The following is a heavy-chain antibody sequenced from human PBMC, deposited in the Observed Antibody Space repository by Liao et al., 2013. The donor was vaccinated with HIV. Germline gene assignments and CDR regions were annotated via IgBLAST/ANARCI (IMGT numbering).Heavy chain of an antibody. CDR1: GGSISSYY. Sequence: QVQLQESGPGLVKPSETLSLTCTVSGGSISSYYWSWIRQPPGKGLEWIGYIYYSGSTNYNPSLKSRVTISVDTSKNQFSLKLSSVTAADTAVYYCARGTGVYYDFWSGYYPVPEYFQHWGQSTLVTVSS. J-gene: IGHJ1*01. CDR3: ARGTGVYYDFWSGYYPVPEYFQH. D-gene: IGHD3-3*01. V-gene: IGHV4-59*01. CDR2: IYYSGST.